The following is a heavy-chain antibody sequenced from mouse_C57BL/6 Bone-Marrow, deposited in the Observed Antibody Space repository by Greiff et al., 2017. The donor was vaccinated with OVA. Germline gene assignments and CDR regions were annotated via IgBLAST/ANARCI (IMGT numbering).Heavy chain of an antibody. CDR2: IHPNSGST. CDR3: AREGIYYGYDGFAD. D-gene: IGHD2-2*01. Sequence: QVQLQQPGAELVKPGASVKLSCKASGYTFTSYWMHWVKQRPGQGLEWIGMIHPNSGSTNYNEKFKSKATLTVDKSSSTAYMQLSSLTSEDSAVYYCAREGIYYGYDGFADWGQGTLVTVSA. V-gene: IGHV1-64*01. J-gene: IGHJ3*01. CDR1: GYTFTSYW.